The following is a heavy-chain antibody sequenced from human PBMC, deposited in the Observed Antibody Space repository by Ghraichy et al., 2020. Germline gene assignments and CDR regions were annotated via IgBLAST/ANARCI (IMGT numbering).Heavy chain of an antibody. CDR2: IYPGDSDT. CDR3: ARHWNGDYAFDY. Sequence: AESLNISCKGSGYNFATYWIGWVRQMPGKGLEWMGIIYPGDSDTRYSPSFKGQVTISADKSISTAYLQWSSLKASDTAIYYCARHWNGDYAFDYWGQGTLVTVSS. CDR1: GYNFATYW. V-gene: IGHV5-51*01. J-gene: IGHJ4*02. D-gene: IGHD4-17*01.